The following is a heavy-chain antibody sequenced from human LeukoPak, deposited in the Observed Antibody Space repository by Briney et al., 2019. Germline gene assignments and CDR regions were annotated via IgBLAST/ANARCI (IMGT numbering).Heavy chain of an antibody. Sequence: ASVKVSCKASGYTFTSYDINWVRQAPGQGLEWMGWINPNSGGTNYAQKFQGRVTMTRDTSISTAYMELSRLRSDDTAVYYCASYSGLRLGELSLYLIDYWGQGTLVTVSS. CDR2: INPNSGGT. D-gene: IGHD3-16*02. J-gene: IGHJ4*02. CDR1: GYTFTSYD. V-gene: IGHV1-2*02. CDR3: ASYSGLRLGELSLYLIDY.